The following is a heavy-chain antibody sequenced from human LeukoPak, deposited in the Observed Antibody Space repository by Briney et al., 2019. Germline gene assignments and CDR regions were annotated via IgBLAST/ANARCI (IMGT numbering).Heavy chain of an antibody. Sequence: GGSLRLSCAASGFTFSSYAMHWVRQAPGKGLEWVAVISYDGSNKYYADSVKGRFTISRDNSKNTLYLQMNSLRAEDTAVYYCAKDYYDSSGYYYWGQGTLVTVSS. CDR3: AKDYYDSSGYYY. CDR2: ISYDGSNK. D-gene: IGHD3-22*01. V-gene: IGHV3-30-3*01. J-gene: IGHJ4*02. CDR1: GFTFSSYA.